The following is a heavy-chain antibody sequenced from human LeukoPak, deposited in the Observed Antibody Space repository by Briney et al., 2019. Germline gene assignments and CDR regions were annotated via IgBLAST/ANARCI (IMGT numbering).Heavy chain of an antibody. CDR2: VSSNSAYI. J-gene: IGHJ5*02. D-gene: IGHD6-6*01. Sequence: PGGSLRLSCAASGFTFRSYTMIWVRQAPGKGLEWVSSVSSNSAYIYYADSVKGRLTVSRDNAKNSLYLQMSSLRAEDTAMYYCAREDHPEADSSSSVGWFDPWGQGTLVTVSS. V-gene: IGHV3-21*01. CDR3: AREDHPEADSSSSVGWFDP. CDR1: GFTFRSYT.